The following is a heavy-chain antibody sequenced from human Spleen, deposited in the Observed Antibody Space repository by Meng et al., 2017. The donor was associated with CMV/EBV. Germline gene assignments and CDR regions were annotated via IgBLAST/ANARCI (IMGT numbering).Heavy chain of an antibody. V-gene: IGHV4-4*07. D-gene: IGHD2-15*01. CDR3: ARAPTYCSGGSCYPYFDY. CDR2: IYTSGST. CDR1: SVSIRIYY. Sequence: TPPETLSLTCPVSSVSIRIYYWSCIRQPAGKVLECIGRIYTSGSTNYNPSLKSRVTMSVDTSKNQFSLKLSSVTAADTAVYYCARAPTYCSGGSCYPYFDYWGQGTLVTVSS. J-gene: IGHJ4*02.